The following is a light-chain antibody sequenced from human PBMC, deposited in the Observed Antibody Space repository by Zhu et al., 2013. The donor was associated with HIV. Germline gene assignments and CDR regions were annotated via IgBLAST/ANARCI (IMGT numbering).Light chain of an antibody. V-gene: IGKV3-20*01. CDR1: RSFSSTY. CDR2: GAS. J-gene: IGKJ1*01. CDR3: QQYGSSPWT. Sequence: EIVLTQSPGTLSLSPGDRATLSCRASRSFSSTYLAWYQQKPGQAPRLLIYGASSRAKGIPDRFSGSGSGTDFTLTISGLEPEDFAVYHCQQYGSSPWTFGQGTKVEIK.